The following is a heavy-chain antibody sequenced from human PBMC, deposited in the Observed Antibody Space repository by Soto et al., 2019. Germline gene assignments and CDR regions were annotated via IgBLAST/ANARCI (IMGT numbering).Heavy chain of an antibody. D-gene: IGHD2-8*02. V-gene: IGHV3-23*01. Sequence: PGGSLRLSCVVSGFICSSYDMSWVRQAPGKGLEWVSTILVGGSTHYEDSVKGRFTISRDTSKNTVYLQMNSLTAGDTAVYYCAKETATGGGAFEICGQGTMVTVSS. CDR1: GFICSSYD. J-gene: IGHJ3*02. CDR2: ILVGGST. CDR3: AKETATGGGAFEI.